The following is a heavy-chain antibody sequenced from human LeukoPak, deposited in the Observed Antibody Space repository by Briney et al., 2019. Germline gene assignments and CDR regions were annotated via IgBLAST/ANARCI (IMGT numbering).Heavy chain of an antibody. V-gene: IGHV3-30*03. CDR3: VTGDWAY. D-gene: IGHD2-21*01. CDR2: ISYDGSNK. J-gene: IGHJ4*02. Sequence: GGSLRLSCAASGFTFSSYAMHWVRQAPGKGLEWVAIISYDGSNKYYADSVKGRFTISRDNSKNTLFLQMNSLRAEDTAVYYCVTGDWAYWGQGTLVTVSS. CDR1: GFTFSSYA.